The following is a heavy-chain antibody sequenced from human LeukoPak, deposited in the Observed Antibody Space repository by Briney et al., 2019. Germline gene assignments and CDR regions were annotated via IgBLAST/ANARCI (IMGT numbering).Heavy chain of an antibody. CDR3: AKDWTGSSYYFEY. V-gene: IGHV3-30*02. CDR1: GFSFRDHG. J-gene: IGHJ4*02. D-gene: IGHD3/OR15-3a*01. CDR2: IWYDGSNT. Sequence: GGSLRLSCVASGFSFRDHGMHWVRQAPGKGLEWVSFIWYDGSNTYYADSVKGRFTISRDNSKNTVFLQMDSLRPEDTAIYYCAKDWTGSSYYFEYWGQGTLVTVSS.